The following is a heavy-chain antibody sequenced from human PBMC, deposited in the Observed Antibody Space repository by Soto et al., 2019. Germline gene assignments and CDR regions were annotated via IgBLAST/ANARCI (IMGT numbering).Heavy chain of an antibody. CDR2: IYYSGSS. D-gene: IGHD3-9*01. CDR1: GGSISSGAYY. CDR3: ARDGDILTGYGMDV. Sequence: QVQLQESGPGLVKPSQTLSLTCAVSGGSISSGAYYWTWIRQHPGKGLEWIGYIYYSGSSYYNPSLKSRVPISVDTSQNQFSLKLSSVTAADTAVYYCARDGDILTGYGMDVWGQGTTVTVSS. V-gene: IGHV4-31*11. J-gene: IGHJ6*02.